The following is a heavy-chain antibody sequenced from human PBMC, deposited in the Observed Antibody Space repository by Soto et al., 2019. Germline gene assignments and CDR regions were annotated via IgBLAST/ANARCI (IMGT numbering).Heavy chain of an antibody. CDR3: ARTLYGDNVDY. CDR1: GGTFSSYT. V-gene: IGHV1-69*02. D-gene: IGHD4-17*01. J-gene: IGHJ4*02. Sequence: SVKVSCKASGGTFSSYTISWVRQAPGQGLEWMGRIIPILGIANYAQKFQGRVTMTRNTSISTAYMELSSLRSEDTAVYYCARTLYGDNVDYWGQGTLVTVPQ. CDR2: IIPILGIA.